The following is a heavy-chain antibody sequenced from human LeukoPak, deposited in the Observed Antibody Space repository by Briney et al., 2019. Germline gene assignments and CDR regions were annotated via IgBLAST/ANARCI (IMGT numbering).Heavy chain of an antibody. J-gene: IGHJ4*02. V-gene: IGHV3-23*01. D-gene: IGHD6-13*01. CDR2: ISGSGGST. CDR3: AKESKASWYYFDY. Sequence: GGSMRLSCAASGITFSSDAMSWVRQAPGKGLEWVSSISGSGGSTYYADSVKGRFTISRDNSKNTLYLQMNSLRAEDTAIYYCAKESKASWYYFDYWGQGTLVTVSS. CDR1: GITFSSDA.